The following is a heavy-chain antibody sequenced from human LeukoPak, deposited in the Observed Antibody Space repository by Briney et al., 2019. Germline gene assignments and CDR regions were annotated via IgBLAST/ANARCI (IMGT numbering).Heavy chain of an antibody. D-gene: IGHD6-13*01. CDR1: GFTFDDHA. CDR2: ISWNSGSI. CDR3: AKDTGFIAAAGNSFDY. J-gene: IGHJ4*02. Sequence: PGGSLRLSCAASGFTFDDHAMHWDRQAPGKGLEWVSGISWNSGSIGYADSVKGRFTISRDNAKNSLYLQMNSLRAEDTALYYCAKDTGFIAAAGNSFDYWGQGTLVTVSS. V-gene: IGHV3-9*01.